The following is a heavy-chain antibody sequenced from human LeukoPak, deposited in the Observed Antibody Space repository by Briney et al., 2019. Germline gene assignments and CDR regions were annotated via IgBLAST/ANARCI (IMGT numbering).Heavy chain of an antibody. Sequence: SETLSLTCTVSGGSISSGSSFWTWIRQPAGKGLEWIGSIYHSGSTYYNPSLKSRVTISVDTSKNQFSLKLSSVTAADTAVYYCAGEVYASYYFDYWGQGTLVTVSS. CDR3: AGEVYASYYFDY. D-gene: IGHD2-8*01. V-gene: IGHV4-39*07. CDR2: IYHSGST. J-gene: IGHJ4*02. CDR1: GGSISSGSSF.